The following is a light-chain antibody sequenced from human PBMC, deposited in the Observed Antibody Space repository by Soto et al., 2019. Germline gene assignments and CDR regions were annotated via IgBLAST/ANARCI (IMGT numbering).Light chain of an antibody. CDR3: CSYAGSSKV. CDR1: SSDVGSYNL. J-gene: IGLJ1*01. V-gene: IGLV2-23*01. Sequence: QLVLTQPASVSGSPGQSITISCTGTSSDVGSYNLVSWYQQHPGKAPKLMIYEGSKRPSGVSNRFSGSKSGNTASLTISGLQAEDEADYYCCSYAGSSKVFGTGTKVTVL. CDR2: EGS.